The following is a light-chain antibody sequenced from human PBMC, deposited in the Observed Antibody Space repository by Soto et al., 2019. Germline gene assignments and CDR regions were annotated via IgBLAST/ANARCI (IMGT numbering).Light chain of an antibody. J-gene: IGKJ1*01. Sequence: EIVLTQSPGTLSLSPGERATLSCRASQSVSSNSLAWYQQKPGQAPRLLIYGASSRASGIPDRFSGSGSGTDFTLTISRLEPEDFAVYYCQQCDTSRTWTSGQGTKVDIK. CDR2: GAS. CDR1: QSVSSNS. CDR3: QQCDTSRTWT. V-gene: IGKV3-20*01.